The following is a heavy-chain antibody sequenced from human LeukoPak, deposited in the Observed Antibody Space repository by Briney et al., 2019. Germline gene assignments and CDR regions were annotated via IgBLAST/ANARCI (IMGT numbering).Heavy chain of an antibody. V-gene: IGHV1-2*02. J-gene: IGHJ4*02. CDR3: ARAVDCFTDTPEFGD. Sequence: SVKVSCNASGYTFTGYYMHWVRQAPGQGLEWMGWINPNSGGTNYAHKFQGRVTMTSDTSISTAYMELHRLSSDDTAVYFCARAVDCFTDTPEFGDWGQGTLVTVSS. D-gene: IGHD3-10*01. CDR2: INPNSGGT. CDR1: GYTFTGYY.